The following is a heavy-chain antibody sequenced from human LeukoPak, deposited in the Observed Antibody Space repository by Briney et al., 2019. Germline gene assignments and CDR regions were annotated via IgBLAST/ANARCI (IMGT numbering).Heavy chain of an antibody. J-gene: IGHJ3*02. V-gene: IGHV3-53*01. Sequence: GGSLRLSCAASGFTVSSNYMSWVRQAPGKGLEWVSVIYSGGSTYYADSVKGRFTISRDNSKNTLYLQMNSLRAEDTAVYYCARSWELPHLAAFDIWGQGTMVTVSS. CDR2: IYSGGST. CDR1: GFTVSSNY. D-gene: IGHD1-26*01. CDR3: ARSWELPHLAAFDI.